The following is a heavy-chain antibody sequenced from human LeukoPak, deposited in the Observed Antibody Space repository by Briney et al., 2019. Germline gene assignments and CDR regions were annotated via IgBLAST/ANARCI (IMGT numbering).Heavy chain of an antibody. Sequence: SETLSLTCAVYGGSFSGYYWSWIRQPPGKGLEWIGEINYSGNTNYNPSLKSRVIISLDTSKNQFSLKLSSVTAADTAVYYCARETRGYYVSGNYYFDYWGQGSLVTVSS. CDR1: GGSFSGYY. CDR3: ARETRGYYVSGNYYFDY. J-gene: IGHJ4*02. D-gene: IGHD3-10*01. CDR2: INYSGNT. V-gene: IGHV4-34*01.